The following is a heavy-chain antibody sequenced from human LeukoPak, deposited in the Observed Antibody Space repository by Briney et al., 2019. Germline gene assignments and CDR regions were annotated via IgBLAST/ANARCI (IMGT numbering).Heavy chain of an antibody. J-gene: IGHJ4*02. CDR1: GGTFSSYA. CDR3: ARTECGDCYAFSGVYDY. D-gene: IGHD2-21*02. Sequence: SVKVSCKASGGTFSSYAISWVRQAPGQGLEWMGGIIPIFGTANYAQKFQGRVTITTDESTSTAYMELSSLRSEDTAVYYCARTECGDCYAFSGVYDYWGQGTLVTASS. CDR2: IIPIFGTA. V-gene: IGHV1-69*05.